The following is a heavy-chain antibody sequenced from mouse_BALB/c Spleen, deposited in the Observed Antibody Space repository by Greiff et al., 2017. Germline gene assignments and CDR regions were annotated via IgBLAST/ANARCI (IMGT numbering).Heavy chain of an antibody. CDR3: ARRLAY. CDR1: GYTFTDYN. D-gene: IGHD3-2*02. CDR2: IYPYNGGT. V-gene: IGHV1S29*02. Sequence: EVQLQQSGPELVKPGASVKISCKASGYTFTDYNMHWVKQSHGKSLEWIGYIYPYNGGTGYNQKFKSKATLTVDNSSSTAYMELRSLTSEDSAVYYCARRLAYWGQGTLVTVSA. J-gene: IGHJ3*01.